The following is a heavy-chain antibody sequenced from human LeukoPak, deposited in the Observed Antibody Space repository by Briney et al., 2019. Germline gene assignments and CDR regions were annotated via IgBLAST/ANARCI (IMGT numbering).Heavy chain of an antibody. J-gene: IGHJ6*02. CDR2: ISGSGGST. Sequence: PGGSLRLSCAASGFTFSSYAMRWVRQAPGKGLEWVSAISGSGGSTYYADSVKGRFTISRYNAKNSLYLQMNSLRAEDTAVYYCARTDLIVVVPAAIQQEHYYYGMDVWGQGTTVTVSS. CDR3: ARTDLIVVVPAAIQQEHYYYGMDV. V-gene: IGHV3-23*01. CDR1: GFTFSSYA. D-gene: IGHD2-2*01.